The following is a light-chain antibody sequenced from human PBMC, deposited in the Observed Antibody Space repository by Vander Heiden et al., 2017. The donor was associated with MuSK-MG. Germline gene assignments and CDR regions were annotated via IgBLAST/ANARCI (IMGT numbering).Light chain of an antibody. CDR2: KAS. Sequence: DIQMTQSPSTLSASVGDRVTITCRASQSISSWLAWYHQKPGKAPKLLLYKASSLESGIPSRFSGSGSGTEFTLTISSLQPDDFATYYCQQYNSYLYTFGQGTKLEIK. J-gene: IGKJ2*01. CDR3: QQYNSYLYT. CDR1: QSISSW. V-gene: IGKV1-5*03.